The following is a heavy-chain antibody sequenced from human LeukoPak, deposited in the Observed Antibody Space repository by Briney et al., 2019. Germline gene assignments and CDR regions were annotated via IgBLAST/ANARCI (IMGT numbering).Heavy chain of an antibody. CDR3: AKDGSVLVAADDY. D-gene: IGHD2-8*02. Sequence: GGSLRLSCAASGFTFSTLDMSWVRQAPGKGLEWVSSISASGSRTYYADSVKGRFTISRDNSRDTLYLQMNSLRAEDTAVYYCAKDGSVLVAADDYWGQGTLVTVSS. CDR2: ISASGSRT. J-gene: IGHJ4*02. CDR1: GFTFSTLD. V-gene: IGHV3-23*01.